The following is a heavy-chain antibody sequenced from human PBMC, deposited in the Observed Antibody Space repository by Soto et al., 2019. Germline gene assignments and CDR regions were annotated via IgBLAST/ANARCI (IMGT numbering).Heavy chain of an antibody. CDR2: KKQDGSEK. Sequence: GGSLRLSCAASGFTFSRYWMSWVRQAPGKGLEWVANKKQDGSEKYYVDSVKGRFTISRDNAKNSLYLQMNSLRAEDTAAYYCARVGVGTSLDYWGQGTLVTGLL. V-gene: IGHV3-7*01. CDR3: ARVGVGTSLDY. J-gene: IGHJ4*02. D-gene: IGHD2-15*01. CDR1: GFTFSRYW.